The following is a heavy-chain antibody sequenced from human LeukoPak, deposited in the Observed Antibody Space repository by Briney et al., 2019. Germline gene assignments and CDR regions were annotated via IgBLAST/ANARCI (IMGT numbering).Heavy chain of an antibody. CDR2: INTNTGNP. CDR3: ARDLSSWYMGYYYYYYMDV. J-gene: IGHJ6*03. Sequence: GASVKVSCKASGYTFTSYAMNWVRQAPGQGLEWMGWINTNTGNPTYAQGFTGRFVFSLDTSVSTAYLQISSLKAEDTAVYYCARDLSSWYMGYYYYYYMDVWGKGTTVTVSS. CDR1: GYTFTSYA. D-gene: IGHD6-13*01. V-gene: IGHV7-4-1*02.